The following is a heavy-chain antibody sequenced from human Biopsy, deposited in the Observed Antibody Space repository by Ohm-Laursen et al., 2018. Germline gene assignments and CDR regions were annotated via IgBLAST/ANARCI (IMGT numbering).Heavy chain of an antibody. Sequence: SLRLSCSASGFSVSSYDMNWVRQAPGKGLDWLSYISETSSHIYDADSVRGRFTVARDIAKNSLYLQLNSLRVEDTAVYYCARDSSRRAREGGMDVWGQGTTVTVSS. D-gene: IGHD6-6*01. CDR3: ARDSSRRAREGGMDV. CDR1: GFSVSSYD. J-gene: IGHJ6*02. CDR2: ISETSSHI. V-gene: IGHV3-21*01.